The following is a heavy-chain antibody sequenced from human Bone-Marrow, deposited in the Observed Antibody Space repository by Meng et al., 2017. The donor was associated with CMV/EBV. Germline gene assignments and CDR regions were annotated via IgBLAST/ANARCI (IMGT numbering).Heavy chain of an antibody. Sequence: KVSCKGSGYSFTNYWIGWVRQMPGKGLEWMGIIFPGDSDTRYSPSFQGQVTISADKSISTAYLQWSSLKASDTAMYYCARHGARTPPYDYYYGMDVWGQGTTVTVAS. D-gene: IGHD6-6*01. CDR1: GYSFTNYW. J-gene: IGHJ6*02. V-gene: IGHV5-51*01. CDR2: IFPGDSDT. CDR3: ARHGARTPPYDYYYGMDV.